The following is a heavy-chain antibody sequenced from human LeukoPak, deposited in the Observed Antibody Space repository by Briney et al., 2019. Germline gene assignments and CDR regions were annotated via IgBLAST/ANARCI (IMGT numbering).Heavy chain of an antibody. V-gene: IGHV4-59*08. D-gene: IGHD1-26*01. CDR2: IYNSGTT. CDR3: ARHRVGCRDIDY. J-gene: IGHJ4*02. Sequence: SETLSLTCTVSGGSISGYYWSWIRQPPGKGLEWIGYIYNSGTTKYNPSPKSRVTISVDTSKNQFSLKLSSVTAADTALYYCARHRVGCRDIDYWGQGTLVTVSS. CDR1: GGSISGYY.